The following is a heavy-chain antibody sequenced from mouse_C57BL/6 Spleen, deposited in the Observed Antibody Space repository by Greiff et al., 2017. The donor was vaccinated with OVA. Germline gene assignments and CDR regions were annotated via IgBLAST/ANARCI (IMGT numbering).Heavy chain of an antibody. J-gene: IGHJ3*01. V-gene: IGHV1-50*01. CDR3: ARGGPFAY. CDR1: GYTFTSYW. CDR2: IDPSDSYT. Sequence: QVQLQQPGAELVKPGASVKLSCKASGYTFTSYWMQWAKQRPGQGLEWIGEIDPSDSYTNYNQKFKGKATLTVDTSSSTAYMQLSSLTSEDSAVYYCARGGPFAYWGQGTLVTVSA.